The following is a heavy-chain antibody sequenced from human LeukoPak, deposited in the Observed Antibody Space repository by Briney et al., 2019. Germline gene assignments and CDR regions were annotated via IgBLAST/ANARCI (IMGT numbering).Heavy chain of an antibody. CDR2: FDPEDGET. D-gene: IGHD3-3*01. CDR1: GYTLTELS. J-gene: IGHJ4*02. CDR3: ATDPNDFWSGSPFGY. V-gene: IGHV1-24*01. Sequence: ASVKVSCKVSGYTLTELSMHWVRQAPGKGLEWMGGFDPEDGETIYAQKFQGRVTMTEDTSTDTAYMELSSLRSEDTAVYYCATDPNDFWSGSPFGYWGQGTLVTVSS.